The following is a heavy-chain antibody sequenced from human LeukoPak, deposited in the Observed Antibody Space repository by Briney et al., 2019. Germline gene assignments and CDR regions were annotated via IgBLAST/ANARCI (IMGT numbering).Heavy chain of an antibody. CDR1: GYTLTELS. CDR3: ATDQQQLEKPPAY. D-gene: IGHD6-13*01. CDR2: FDPEDGET. V-gene: IGHV1-24*01. Sequence: ASVKVSCKVSGYTLTELSMHWVRQAPGRGLEWMGGFDPEDGETIYAQKFQGRVTMTEDTSTDTAYMELSSLRSEDTAVYYCATDQQQLEKPPAYWGQGTLVTVSS. J-gene: IGHJ4*02.